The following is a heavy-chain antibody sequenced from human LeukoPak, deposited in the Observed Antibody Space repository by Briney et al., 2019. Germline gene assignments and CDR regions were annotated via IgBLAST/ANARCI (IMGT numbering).Heavy chain of an antibody. CDR2: IYHSGST. CDR1: GGSISSYY. CDR3: ARGAPPPKRWLTGLPSTDAFDI. J-gene: IGHJ3*02. V-gene: IGHV4-59*01. Sequence: NSSETLSLTCTVSGGSISSYYWSWIRQPPGKGLEWIGYIYHSGSTNYNPSLKSRVTISVDTSKNQFPLKLSSVTAADTAVYYCARGAPPPKRWLTGLPSTDAFDIWGQGTMVTVSS. D-gene: IGHD5-24*01.